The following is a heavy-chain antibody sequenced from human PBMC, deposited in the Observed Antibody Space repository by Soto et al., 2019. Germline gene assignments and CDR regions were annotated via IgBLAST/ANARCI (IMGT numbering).Heavy chain of an antibody. J-gene: IGHJ3*02. CDR2: ISAYNGNT. CDR1: GYTFTSYG. D-gene: IGHD6-19*01. Sequence: GASVKVSCKASGYTFTSYGISWVRQAPGQGLEWMGWISAYNGNTNYAQKFQGRVTITADESTSTAYMELSSLRSEDTAVYYCARGRVGGAVAGTSRAFDIWGQGTMVTVSS. CDR3: ARGRVGGAVAGTSRAFDI. V-gene: IGHV1-18*01.